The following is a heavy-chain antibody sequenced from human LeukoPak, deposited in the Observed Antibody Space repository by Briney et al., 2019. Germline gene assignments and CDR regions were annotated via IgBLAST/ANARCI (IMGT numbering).Heavy chain of an antibody. CDR3: ARGSARSGPYRTYYYYYYGMDV. J-gene: IGHJ6*02. CDR1: GFTFSSYA. D-gene: IGHD1-1*01. CDR2: MSYDGSNK. V-gene: IGHV3-30*04. Sequence: GGSLRLSCAASGFTFSSYAMHWVRQAPGKGLEWVAVMSYDGSNKYYADSVKGRFTISRDNSKNTLYLQMNSLRAEDTAVYYCARGSARSGPYRTYYYYYYGMDVWGQGTTVTVSS.